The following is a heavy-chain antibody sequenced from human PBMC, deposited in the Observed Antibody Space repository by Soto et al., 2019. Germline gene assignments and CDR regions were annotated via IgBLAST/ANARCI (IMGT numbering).Heavy chain of an antibody. CDR3: ARNQPQRYCSGGTCRPAYGMDV. Sequence: SETLSLTCTVSGGSISSDSFYWSWIRPPPGKGREWIGIIYYGGDTYYNPSLAGRLTMSVDTSNQFSLTLRSVTAADTALYYCARNQPQRYCSGGTCRPAYGMDVWGQGTTVTSP. CDR2: IYYGGDT. V-gene: IGHV4-39*01. D-gene: IGHD2-15*01. CDR1: GGSISSDSFY. J-gene: IGHJ6*02.